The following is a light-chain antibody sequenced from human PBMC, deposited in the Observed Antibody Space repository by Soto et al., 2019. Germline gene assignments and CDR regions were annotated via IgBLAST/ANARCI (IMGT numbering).Light chain of an antibody. CDR2: GHT. Sequence: QSVLTQPPSVSGAPGQRVIISCTGSSSNIGAGYDVNWYQHLPGKAPKLLIHGHTNRPAGVPDRFSGSKSGTSATLGITGLQTGDEADYYCGTWDSSLSAGVFGGGTKVTVL. CDR1: SSNIGAGYD. CDR3: GTWDSSLSAGV. J-gene: IGLJ3*02. V-gene: IGLV1-40*01.